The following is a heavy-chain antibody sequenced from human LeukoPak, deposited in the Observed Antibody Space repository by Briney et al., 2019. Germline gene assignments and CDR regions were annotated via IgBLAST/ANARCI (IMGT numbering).Heavy chain of an antibody. CDR2: INQDGSEK. CDR3: ARDPDYGGNSGLDY. Sequence: GGSLRLSCAASGFTFSTYSMNWVRQAPGKGLEWVANINQDGSEKYYVDSVEGRFTISRDNAKNSLYLQMNSLRAEDTAVYYCARDPDYGGNSGLDYWGQGTLVTVSS. D-gene: IGHD4-23*01. J-gene: IGHJ4*02. V-gene: IGHV3-7*04. CDR1: GFTFSTYS.